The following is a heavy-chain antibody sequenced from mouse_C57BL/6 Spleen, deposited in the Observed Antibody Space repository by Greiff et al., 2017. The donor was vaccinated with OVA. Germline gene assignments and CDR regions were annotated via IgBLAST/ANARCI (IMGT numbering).Heavy chain of an antibody. J-gene: IGHJ3*01. CDR1: GFSLTSYG. D-gene: IGHD2-2*01. V-gene: IGHV2-4*01. CDR2: IWSGGST. Sequence: VKLVESGPGLVQPSQSLSITCTVSGFSLTSYGVHWVRQPPGKGLEWLGVIWSGGSTDYYAAFISRLSTSKSDSKNHVFFKINSLQADEAAIYYCGNCVGFQGFAYWGQGTLVTVSA. CDR3: GNCVGFQGFAY.